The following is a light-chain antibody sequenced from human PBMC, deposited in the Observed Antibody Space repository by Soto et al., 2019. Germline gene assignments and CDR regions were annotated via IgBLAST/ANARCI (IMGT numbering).Light chain of an antibody. V-gene: IGKV1-39*01. Sequence: DIQMTQSPSSLSASVGDRVTITCRASQSIAGYLNWYQQKPGKAPKLLIYAASSLQSGVPSRFSGSGSGTDFTLTISSLQPEDFAPYYCQQSYSTPYTFGQGTKLEIK. CDR3: QQSYSTPYT. CDR1: QSIAGY. CDR2: AAS. J-gene: IGKJ2*01.